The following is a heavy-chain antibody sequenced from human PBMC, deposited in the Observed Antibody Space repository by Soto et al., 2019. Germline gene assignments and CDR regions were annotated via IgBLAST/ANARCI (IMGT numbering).Heavy chain of an antibody. CDR3: ARDTYYYDSSGRKYVGGVDY. Sequence: QVQLQESGPGLVKPSQTLSLTCTVSGGSISSGGYYWSWIRQHPGKGLEWIGYIYYSGSTYYNPSLKSRVTISVDTSNNQFSLKLSSVTAADTAVYYCARDTYYYDSSGRKYVGGVDYWGQGTLVTVSS. D-gene: IGHD3-22*01. J-gene: IGHJ4*02. CDR1: GGSISSGGYY. V-gene: IGHV4-31*03. CDR2: IYYSGST.